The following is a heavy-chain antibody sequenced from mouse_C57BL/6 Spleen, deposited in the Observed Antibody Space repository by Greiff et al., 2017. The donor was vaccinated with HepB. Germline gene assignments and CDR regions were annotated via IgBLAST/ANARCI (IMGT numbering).Heavy chain of an antibody. CDR3: ARAYYSNFDY. CDR2: INYDGSST. CDR1: GFTFSDYY. J-gene: IGHJ2*01. D-gene: IGHD2-5*01. V-gene: IGHV5-16*01. Sequence: EVQVVESEGGLVQPGSSMKLSCTASGFTFSDYYMACVRQVPEKGLEWVANINYDGSSTYYLDSLKSRFIISRDNAKNILYLQMSSLKSEDTATYYCARAYYSNFDYWGQGTTLTVSS.